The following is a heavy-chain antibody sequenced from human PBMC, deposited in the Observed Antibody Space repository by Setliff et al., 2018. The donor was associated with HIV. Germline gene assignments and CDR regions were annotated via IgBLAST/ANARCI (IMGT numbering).Heavy chain of an antibody. V-gene: IGHV2-70*11. Sequence: SGPTLVNPTQTITLTCTVSGFSIGTLGMCVGWIRQPPGKALDWLARIDWDDAKYYSTALRTRLTVAKDNSKNQVVLTMTNMGPQDTGTYYCARIRPSAIAISGLGFLDYWGQGTLVTVSS. D-gene: IGHD5-18*01. CDR3: ARIRPSAIAISGLGFLDY. CDR1: GFSIGTLGMC. CDR2: IDWDDAK. J-gene: IGHJ4*02.